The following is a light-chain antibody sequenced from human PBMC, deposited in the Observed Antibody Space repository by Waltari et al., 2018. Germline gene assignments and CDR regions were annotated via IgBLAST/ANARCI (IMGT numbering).Light chain of an antibody. CDR2: QAS. J-gene: IGKJ1*01. V-gene: IGKV1-5*03. CDR1: QSISNS. CDR3: QQYRSYWT. Sequence: IKLTQSPSTLSASVGDRVTITCRASQSISNSLAWYQQKPGKAPKVLIYQASSLESGVPSRFSGSGSGTEFTLTISSLQPDDFATYYCQQYRSYWTFGQGTKVEVK.